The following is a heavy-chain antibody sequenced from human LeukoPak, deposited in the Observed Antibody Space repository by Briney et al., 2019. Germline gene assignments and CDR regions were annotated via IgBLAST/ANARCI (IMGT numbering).Heavy chain of an antibody. CDR3: ARLYYDSSGFHRPFFDC. Sequence: PSETLSLTCTVSGGSISSYYWSWIRQPPGKGLEWIGYIYTSGSTNYNPSLKSRVTISVDTSKNQFSLKLSSVTAADTAVYYCARLYYDSSGFHRPFFDCWGQGTLVTVSS. D-gene: IGHD3-22*01. J-gene: IGHJ4*02. V-gene: IGHV4-4*09. CDR1: GGSISSYY. CDR2: IYTSGST.